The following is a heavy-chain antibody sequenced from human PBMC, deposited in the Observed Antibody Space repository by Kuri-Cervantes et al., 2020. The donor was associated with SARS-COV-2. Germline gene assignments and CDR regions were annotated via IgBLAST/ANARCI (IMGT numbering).Heavy chain of an antibody. D-gene: IGHD3-22*01. CDR1: GFTFSSYS. Sequence: GGSLRLSCAASGFTFSSYSMNWVRQAPGKGLEWVSYISSSSSTIYYADPVKGRFTISRDNAKNSLYLQMNSLRDEDTAVYYCARDYYYDSSGYYYDVYYYGMDVWGQGTTVTVSS. CDR2: ISSSSSTI. J-gene: IGHJ6*02. V-gene: IGHV3-48*02. CDR3: ARDYYYDSSGYYYDVYYYGMDV.